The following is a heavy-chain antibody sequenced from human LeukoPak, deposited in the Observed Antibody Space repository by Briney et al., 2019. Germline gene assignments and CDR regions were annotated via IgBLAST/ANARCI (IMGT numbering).Heavy chain of an antibody. V-gene: IGHV3-23*01. J-gene: IGHJ4*02. CDR1: AFTFSTYA. CDR3: AINYVWGSYRYRYFDY. CDR2: ISGSGYGT. Sequence: PGGSLRLSCAASAFTFSTYAMSWVRQAPGKGLEWVSAISGSGYGTYYADSVKGRFTISRDNSKNTLYLQMNSLRAEDTAVYYCAINYVWGSYRYRYFDYWGQGTLVTVSS. D-gene: IGHD3-16*02.